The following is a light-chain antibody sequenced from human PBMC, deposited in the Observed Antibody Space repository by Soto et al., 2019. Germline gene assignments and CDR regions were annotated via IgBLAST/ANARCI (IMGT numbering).Light chain of an antibody. Sequence: DIQMTQSPSTLAASVGDRVTITCRASQSVNNWLAWYQQKPGKAPKLLIYKASTLQTGVPSRFSGSGSGPDFTLTISSLQPDDAATYYCLQYNSYSWTFGQGTKVEI. CDR3: LQYNSYSWT. CDR1: QSVNNW. J-gene: IGKJ1*01. CDR2: KAS. V-gene: IGKV1-5*03.